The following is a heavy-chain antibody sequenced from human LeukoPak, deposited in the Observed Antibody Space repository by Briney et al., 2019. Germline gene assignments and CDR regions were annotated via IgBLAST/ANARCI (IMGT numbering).Heavy chain of an antibody. CDR2: INTDGSGP. J-gene: IGHJ4*02. D-gene: IGHD4-17*01. CDR3: ARMLYGDFYPDY. V-gene: IGHV3-74*01. Sequence: GGSLRLSCKASGFTFSNYWMHWVRQAPGKGLMRISRINTDGSGPTYADSVKGRFTISRDNAKNTLYVQMTDLRADDTGIYYCARMLYGDFYPDYWGRGTLVTVSS. CDR1: GFTFSNYW.